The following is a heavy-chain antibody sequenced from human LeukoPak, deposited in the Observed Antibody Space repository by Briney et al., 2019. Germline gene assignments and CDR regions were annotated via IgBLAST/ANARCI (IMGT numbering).Heavy chain of an antibody. J-gene: IGHJ4*02. D-gene: IGHD3-22*01. Sequence: SETLSLTCTVSGGSISSYYWSWIRQPPGKGLEWFGYVSDSGTTNYDPSLKSRVTISVDTSKNQFSLKLSSVTAADTAVYYCARVSLYYYDSSGYYYFDYWGQGTLVTVPS. CDR1: GGSISSYY. CDR2: VSDSGTT. CDR3: ARVSLYYYDSSGYYYFDY. V-gene: IGHV4-59*12.